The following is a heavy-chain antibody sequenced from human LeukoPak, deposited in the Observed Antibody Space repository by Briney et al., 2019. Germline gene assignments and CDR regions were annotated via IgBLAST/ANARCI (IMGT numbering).Heavy chain of an antibody. CDR1: GYSFTSYW. J-gene: IGHJ4*02. D-gene: IGHD2-15*01. CDR3: ARRHCSGGSGSYYFDY. Sequence: GESLKISCKGSGYSFTSYWISWVRQMPGKGLEWMGRIDPSDSYTNYSPSFQGHVTISADKSISTAYLQWSSLKASDTAMYYCARRHCSGGSGSYYFDYWGQGTLVTVSS. V-gene: IGHV5-10-1*01. CDR2: IDPSDSYT.